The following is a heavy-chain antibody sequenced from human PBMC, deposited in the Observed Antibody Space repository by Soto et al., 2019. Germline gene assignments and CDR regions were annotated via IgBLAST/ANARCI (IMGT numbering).Heavy chain of an antibody. CDR2: ISGGNT. CDR1: GFTFSTSA. J-gene: IGHJ4*02. V-gene: IGHV3-23*01. Sequence: GGSLRLSCAASGFTFSTSAMSWVRQAPGKGLEWVSAISGGNTYYADSVKGRFTISTDNSKNTLDLQMNSLRAEDTAIYYCAKDLKAPSYWGQGTLVTVSS. CDR3: AKDLKAPSY.